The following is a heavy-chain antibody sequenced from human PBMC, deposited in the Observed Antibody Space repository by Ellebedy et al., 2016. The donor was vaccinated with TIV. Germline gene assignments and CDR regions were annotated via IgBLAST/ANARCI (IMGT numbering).Heavy chain of an antibody. CDR1: GYSFTKYW. J-gene: IGHJ2*01. V-gene: IGHV5-10-1*01. CDR3: ARMKYSGFDNSGWYCDL. CDR2: IDPSDSYS. Sequence: GESLKISCQGSGYSFTKYWINWVRQMPGKGLEWLGRIDPSDSYSNYSPSFQGHVTISADKSISTAYLQWSSLKASDSAMYYCARMKYSGFDNSGWYCDLWGRGTLVTVSS. D-gene: IGHD5-12*01.